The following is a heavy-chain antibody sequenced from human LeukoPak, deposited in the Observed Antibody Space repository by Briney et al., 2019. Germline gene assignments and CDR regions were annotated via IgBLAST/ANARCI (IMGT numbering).Heavy chain of an antibody. CDR2: ISGSGGST. V-gene: IGHV3-23*01. CDR3: AKDSSRVRRSLEWGPFDY. D-gene: IGHD3-3*01. Sequence: GGSLRLSCAASGFTFSSYAMSWVRQAPGKGLEWVSAISGSGGSTYYADSVKGRFTISRDNSKNTLYLQMNSLRAEDTAVYYCAKDSSRVRRSLEWGPFDYWGQGTLVTVSS. CDR1: GFTFSSYA. J-gene: IGHJ4*02.